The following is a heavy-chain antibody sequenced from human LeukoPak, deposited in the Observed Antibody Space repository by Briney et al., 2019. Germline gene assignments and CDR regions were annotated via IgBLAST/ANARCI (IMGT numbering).Heavy chain of an antibody. D-gene: IGHD1-26*01. CDR2: FDPEDGET. CDR1: GYTLTELS. J-gene: IGHJ5*02. Sequence: ASVKVSCKVSGYTLTELSMYWVRQAPGKGLVWMGGFDPEDGETIYAQKFQGRVTMTEDTSTDTAYMELSSLRSEDTAVYYCATDLGGSYAGLDPWGQGTLVTVSS. CDR3: ATDLGGSYAGLDP. V-gene: IGHV1-24*01.